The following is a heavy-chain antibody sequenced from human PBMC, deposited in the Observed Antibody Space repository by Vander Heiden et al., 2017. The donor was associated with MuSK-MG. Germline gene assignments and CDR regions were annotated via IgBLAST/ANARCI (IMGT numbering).Heavy chain of an antibody. CDR3: ARFTDSSGCPVFYYYYGMDV. CDR1: GGSFSGYY. Sequence: QVQLQQWGAGLLKPSETLSLTCAVYGGSFSGYYWSWLRQPPGKGLEWMGEINHSGSTNYNPSLKSRVTIAVDTSKNQFSLKLSSVTAADTALHYCARFTDSSGCPVFYYYYGMDVRG. CDR2: INHSGST. V-gene: IGHV4-34*01. J-gene: IGHJ6*01. D-gene: IGHD3-22*01.